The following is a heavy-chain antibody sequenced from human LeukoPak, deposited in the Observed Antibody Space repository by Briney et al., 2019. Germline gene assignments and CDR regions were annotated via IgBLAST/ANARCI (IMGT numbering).Heavy chain of an antibody. CDR3: ARGKPRGYCSSTSCVYGMDV. CDR2: INHSGST. V-gene: IGHV4-34*01. D-gene: IGHD2-2*01. J-gene: IGHJ6*02. Sequence: SETLSLTCAVYGGSFSGYYWSWIRQPPGKGLEWIGEINHSGSTNYNPSLKSRVTISVDTSKDQFSLKLSSVTAADTAVYYCARGKPRGYCSSTSCVYGMDVWGQRTTVTVSS. CDR1: GGSFSGYY.